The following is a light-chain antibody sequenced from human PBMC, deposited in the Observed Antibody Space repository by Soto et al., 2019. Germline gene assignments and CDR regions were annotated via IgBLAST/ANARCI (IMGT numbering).Light chain of an antibody. CDR2: EVY. CDR3: SPYKSISSLDG. J-gene: IGLJ1*01. V-gene: IGLV2-14*01. Sequence: QSALTQPASVSGSPGQSITISCTGTRTDVGGFNHVSWYQQHPGKAPQVIIYEVYNRPSGVSSRFSGSKSGNTASLTISGVQAEDEAYYYCSPYKSISSLDGFGTGTKVAVL. CDR1: RTDVGGFNH.